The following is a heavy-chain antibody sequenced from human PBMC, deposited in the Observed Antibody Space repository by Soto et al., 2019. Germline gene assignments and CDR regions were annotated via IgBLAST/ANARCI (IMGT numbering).Heavy chain of an antibody. V-gene: IGHV1-46*01. Sequence: ESSVKVSCKTSVYSDTSDDIDWGRLATKQSLEWMGIINPSGGSTSYAQKFQGRVTMTRDTSTSTVYMELSSLRSEDTAVYYCASQRGYYYDSSGYHLDYWGQGTLVTVSS. CDR3: ASQRGYYYDSSGYHLDY. CDR2: INPSGGST. J-gene: IGHJ4*02. D-gene: IGHD3-22*01. CDR1: VYSDTSDD.